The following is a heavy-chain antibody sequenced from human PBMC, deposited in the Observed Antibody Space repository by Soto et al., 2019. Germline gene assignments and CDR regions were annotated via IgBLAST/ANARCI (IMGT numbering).Heavy chain of an antibody. J-gene: IGHJ4*02. D-gene: IGHD6-6*01. CDR3: ASSQGDY. CDR2: ISWDGGTT. CDR1: GFTFDDHT. Sequence: EVHLVESGGVVVQPGGSLRLTCAASGFTFDDHTMYWVRQVPGKGLEWVSLISWDGGTTYYADSVKGRFTVSRDNSINLLYLQMNALTTEDSALYYCASSQGDYWGQGTLVTVS. V-gene: IGHV3-43*01.